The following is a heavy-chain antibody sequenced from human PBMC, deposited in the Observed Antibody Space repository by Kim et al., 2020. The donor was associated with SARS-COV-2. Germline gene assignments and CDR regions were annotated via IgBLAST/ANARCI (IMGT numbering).Heavy chain of an antibody. D-gene: IGHD3-10*01. CDR1: GFTFSSYA. CDR3: AKVSAHATYGWWYIDL. Sequence: GGSLRLSCAASGFTFSSYAMSWVRQAPGKGLEWVALTYSGGTTKYYGDSVKGRFTIFRDNSKSTLYLDMNRLRAEDTAVYYCAKVSAHATYGWWYIDLWGRGALVTVSS. V-gene: IGHV3-23*03. J-gene: IGHJ2*01. CDR2: TYSGGTTK.